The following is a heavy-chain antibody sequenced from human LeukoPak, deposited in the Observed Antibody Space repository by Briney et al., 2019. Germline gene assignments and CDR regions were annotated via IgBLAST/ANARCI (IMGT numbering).Heavy chain of an antibody. D-gene: IGHD2-2*01. J-gene: IGHJ5*02. Sequence: GASVKVSCKASGYTFTGYYMHWVRQAPGQGLEWMGWINPNSGGTNYAQKFQGRATMTRDTSISTAYMELSRLRSDDTAVYYCARVLVVPAAMGFDPWGQGTLVTVSS. V-gene: IGHV1-2*02. CDR3: ARVLVVPAAMGFDP. CDR2: INPNSGGT. CDR1: GYTFTGYY.